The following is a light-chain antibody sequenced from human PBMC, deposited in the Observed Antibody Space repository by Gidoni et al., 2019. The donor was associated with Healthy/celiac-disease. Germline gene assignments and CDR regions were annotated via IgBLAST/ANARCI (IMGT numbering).Light chain of an antibody. CDR2: AAS. CDR3: QQSYSTPPWT. V-gene: IGKV1-39*01. Sequence: SVGDRVTITCRASQSISSYLNWYQQKPGKAPKLLIYAASSLQSGVPSRFSGSGSGTDFTLTISSLQPEDFATYYCQQSYSTPPWTFGQGTKVEIK. CDR1: QSISSY. J-gene: IGKJ1*01.